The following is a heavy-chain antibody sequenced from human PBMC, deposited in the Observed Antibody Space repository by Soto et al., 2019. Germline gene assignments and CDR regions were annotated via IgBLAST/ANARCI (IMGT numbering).Heavy chain of an antibody. CDR3: ARDDYGSAGMDV. V-gene: IGHV4-4*07. D-gene: IGHD3-10*01. Sequence: TLSLTSAASGDSISSYYWSWIRQPAGKGLEWIGRIYPSGTTNNDPSLKSRLTMSVDTSKNQFSLSLRSVTDADTAVYCCARDDYGSAGMDVWGQGTTVTVSS. CDR1: GDSISSYY. J-gene: IGHJ6*02. CDR2: IYPSGTT.